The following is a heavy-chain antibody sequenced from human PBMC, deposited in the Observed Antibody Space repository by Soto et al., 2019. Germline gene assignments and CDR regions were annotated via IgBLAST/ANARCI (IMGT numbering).Heavy chain of an antibody. CDR2: IYYSGST. V-gene: IGHV4-59*01. D-gene: IGHD3-3*01. CDR3: ARRLVGAIFGVGFDP. Sequence: SQTLSLTCTVSGGSISSYYWSWIRQPPGKGLEWIGYIYYSGSTNYNPSLKSRVTISVDTSKNQFSLKLSSVTAADTAVYYCARRLVGAIFGVGFDPWGQGTLVTVSS. CDR1: GGSISSYY. J-gene: IGHJ5*02.